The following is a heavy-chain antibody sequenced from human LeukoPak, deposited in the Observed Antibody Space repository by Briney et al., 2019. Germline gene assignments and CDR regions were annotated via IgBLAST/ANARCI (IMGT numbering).Heavy chain of an antibody. J-gene: IGHJ4*02. CDR2: IYYSGST. D-gene: IGHD3-9*01. CDR3: ARDNKILTGYYKP. CDR1: GGSISSSSYY. Sequence: SGTLSLTCTVSGGSISSSSYYWGWIRQPPGKGLERIGSIYYSGSTYYNPSLKSRVTISVDTSKDQFSLKLSSVTAADTAVYYCARDNKILTGYYKPWGQGTLVTVSS. V-gene: IGHV4-39*07.